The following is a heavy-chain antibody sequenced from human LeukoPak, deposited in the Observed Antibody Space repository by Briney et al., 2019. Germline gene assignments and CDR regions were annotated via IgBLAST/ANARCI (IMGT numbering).Heavy chain of an antibody. D-gene: IGHD3-3*01. CDR1: GDSVSSNSAA. V-gene: IGHV6-1*01. Sequence: SQTLSFTCAISGDSVSSNSAAWNWIRQSPSSGLEWLGRTYYRSKWYNDYAVSVKSRITINPDTSKNQFSLRLNSVTPEDTAVYYCAREEWNLVLNWFDPWGQGTLVTVSS. CDR2: TYYRSKWYN. CDR3: AREEWNLVLNWFDP. J-gene: IGHJ5*02.